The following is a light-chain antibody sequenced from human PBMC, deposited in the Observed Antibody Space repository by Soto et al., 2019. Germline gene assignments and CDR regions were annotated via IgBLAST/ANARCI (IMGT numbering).Light chain of an antibody. J-gene: IGLJ2*01. Sequence: QSVLTQPPSASGTPGQRVTFSCSGSSSNIGTNTVNWYQHLPGTAPKLLICTNDQRPSGVPDRFSGSKSGTSASLAISGLQSEDEADYYCAAWDDSLNGVVFGGGTKLTVL. V-gene: IGLV1-44*01. CDR2: TND. CDR3: AAWDDSLNGVV. CDR1: SSNIGTNT.